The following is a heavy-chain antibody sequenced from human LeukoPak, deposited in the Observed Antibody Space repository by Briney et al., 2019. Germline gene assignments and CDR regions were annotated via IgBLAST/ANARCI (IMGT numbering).Heavy chain of an antibody. CDR1: GFTFSRNA. J-gene: IGHJ4*02. CDR2: ISGSGGST. V-gene: IGHV3-23*01. Sequence: GGSLRLSCAASGFTFSRNAMSWVRQAPGKGLEWVSAISGSGGSTYYADSVKGRFTISRDNSKNTLYLQMNSLRAEDTAVYYCAKDRDSSGWYLDYWGQGTLVTVSS. CDR3: AKDRDSSGWYLDY. D-gene: IGHD6-19*01.